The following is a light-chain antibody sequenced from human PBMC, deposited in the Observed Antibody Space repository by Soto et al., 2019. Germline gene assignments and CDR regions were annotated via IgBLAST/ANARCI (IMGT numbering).Light chain of an antibody. J-gene: IGLJ3*02. V-gene: IGLV1-51*01. CDR3: GTWDSSLTSWV. Sequence: QSVLTQPPSVSAAPGQRVSIYCSGSDSNIGNNYISWYRQVPGTAPKVVIYDNNKRPSWIPDRFSASKSGTSSTLAITGLRTGDEAFYYCGTWDSSLTSWVFGGGTKLTVL. CDR1: DSNIGNNY. CDR2: DNN.